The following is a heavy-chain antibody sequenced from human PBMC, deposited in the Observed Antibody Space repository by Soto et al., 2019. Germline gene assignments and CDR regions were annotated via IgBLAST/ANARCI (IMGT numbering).Heavy chain of an antibody. D-gene: IGHD6-13*01. CDR2: IISSGST. Sequence: PXETLSLTCTVSGGSVSSGSYYWTWIRQSPGKGLEWMGYIISSGSTDYNPPLKSRVTISVDSSKNEFSLKLRSVTAADTAVYYCARQRIAAAQYYFDYWGQGMLVTVSS. CDR3: ARQRIAAAQYYFDY. CDR1: GGSVSSGSYY. J-gene: IGHJ4*02. V-gene: IGHV4-61*01.